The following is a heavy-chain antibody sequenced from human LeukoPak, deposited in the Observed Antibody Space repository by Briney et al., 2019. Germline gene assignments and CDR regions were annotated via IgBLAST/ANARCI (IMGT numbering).Heavy chain of an antibody. CDR1: GFTFSSYS. D-gene: IGHD5-18*01. CDR2: ISSSSYI. CDR3: ARDSLWEDTAMVTFDY. V-gene: IGHV3-21*01. J-gene: IGHJ4*02. Sequence: GGSLRLSCAASGFTFSSYSMNWVRQAPGKGLEWVSSISSSSYIYYADSVKGRFTISRDNAKNSLYLQMNSLRAEDTAVYYCARDSLWEDTAMVTFDYWGRGTLVTVSS.